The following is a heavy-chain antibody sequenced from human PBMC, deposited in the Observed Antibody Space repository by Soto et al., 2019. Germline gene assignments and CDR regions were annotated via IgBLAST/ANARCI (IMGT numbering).Heavy chain of an antibody. V-gene: IGHV4-30-2*01. J-gene: IGHJ4*02. Sequence: QLQLQESGSGLVKPSQTLSLTCAVSGGSISSGDYSWSWIRQPPGKGLEWIGYMYHTGTTYYNPSLHILIPISVDTSNNQLSLKLTSVTAADTAVYYCARGGLGWELFDYWGQGTLVTVSS. CDR1: GGSISSGDYS. CDR2: MYHTGTT. CDR3: ARGGLGWELFDY. D-gene: IGHD1-26*01.